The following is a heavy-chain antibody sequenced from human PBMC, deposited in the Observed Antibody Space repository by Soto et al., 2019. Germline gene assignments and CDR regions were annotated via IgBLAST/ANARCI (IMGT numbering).Heavy chain of an antibody. J-gene: IGHJ6*02. V-gene: IGHV3-43*02. CDR3: AKDISLVYGSGSYYYYGMDV. Sequence: GGSLRLSCAASGFTFDDYAMHWVRQAPGKGLEWVSLISGDGGSTYYADSVKGRFTISRDNSKNSLYLQMNSLRTEDTALYYYAKDISLVYGSGSYYYYGMDVWGQGTTVTVSS. D-gene: IGHD3-10*01. CDR2: ISGDGGST. CDR1: GFTFDDYA.